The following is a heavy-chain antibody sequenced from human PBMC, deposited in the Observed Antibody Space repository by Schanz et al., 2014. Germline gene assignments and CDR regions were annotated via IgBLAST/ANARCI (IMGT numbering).Heavy chain of an antibody. J-gene: IGHJ4*02. V-gene: IGHV4-34*01. D-gene: IGHD6-13*01. CDR2: IGHSGNT. Sequence: QVQLQQWGAGLLKPSETLSLTCAVYGGSLSGYFWSWIRQPPGKGLEWIGDIGHSGNTKDNPSLKSRVTMSVETSKTQFSLNLSSVTDADTAVYYCARGRQQLGSFDYWGPGTLVSVSS. CDR1: GGSLSGYF. CDR3: ARGRQQLGSFDY.